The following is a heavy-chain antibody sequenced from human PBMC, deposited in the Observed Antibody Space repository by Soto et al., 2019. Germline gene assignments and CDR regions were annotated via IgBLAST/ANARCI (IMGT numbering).Heavy chain of an antibody. CDR3: ASRLGGSGRHAVDY. CDR2: INHSGST. Sequence: QVQLQQWGAGLLKPSATLSLTCAVYGGSFSGYYWRWIRQPPGKGLEWIGEINHSGSTYYNPSLKNRVTISVDTSKNQFSLKLSSVTAADTAVYYCASRLGGSGRHAVDYWGQGTLVTVSS. J-gene: IGHJ4*02. V-gene: IGHV4-34*01. D-gene: IGHD3-10*01. CDR1: GGSFSGYY.